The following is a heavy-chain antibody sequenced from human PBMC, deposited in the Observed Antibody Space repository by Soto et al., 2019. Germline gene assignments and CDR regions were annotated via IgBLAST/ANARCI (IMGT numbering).Heavy chain of an antibody. V-gene: IGHV3-30*03. CDR2: ISYDGSNK. J-gene: IGHJ4*02. D-gene: IGHD1-26*01. CDR3: AVGATHYFDY. Sequence: QVQLVESGGGVVQPGRSLRLSCAASGFTFSSYGMHWVRQAPGKGLEWVAVISYDGSNKYYADSVKGRFTISRDNSKNTLYLQMNRLRAEDPAVYYCAVGATHYFDYWGQGTLVTVSS. CDR1: GFTFSSYG.